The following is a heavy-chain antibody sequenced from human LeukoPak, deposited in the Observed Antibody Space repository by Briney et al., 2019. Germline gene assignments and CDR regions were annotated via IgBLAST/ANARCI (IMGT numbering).Heavy chain of an antibody. CDR1: GLTFSNAW. CDR3: TTDRRWEPTSDY. V-gene: IGHV3-15*01. D-gene: IGHD4-23*01. CDR2: IKSKTDGGTT. J-gene: IGHJ4*02. Sequence: GGSLRLSRAASGLTFSNAWLSWVRQARGKGVEWVGRIKSKTDGGTTDYAAAVKGRFTMTRNYSKNTLYLQMNSIKTEDTAVYYCTTDRRWEPTSDYWGQGTLVTVSS.